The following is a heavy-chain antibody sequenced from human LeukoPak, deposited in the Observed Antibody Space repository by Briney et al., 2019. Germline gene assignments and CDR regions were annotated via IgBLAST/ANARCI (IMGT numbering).Heavy chain of an antibody. CDR3: GQDPSRIPAGRCAY. D-gene: IGHD6-13*01. CDR2: ISHSGGRP. Sequence: GGSLRLSCAASGFSFSSYGMSWVRQAPGKGLEWVSCISHSGGRPYYADSVKGRFTISRDNSKNTLFLQMDSLRAEDTALYSCGQDPSRIPAGRCAYWGQGTRVTVSS. J-gene: IGHJ4*02. CDR1: GFSFSSYG. V-gene: IGHV3-23*01.